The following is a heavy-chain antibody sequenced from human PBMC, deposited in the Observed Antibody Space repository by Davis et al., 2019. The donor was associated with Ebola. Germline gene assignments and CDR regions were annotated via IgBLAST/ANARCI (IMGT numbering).Heavy chain of an antibody. CDR1: GFTVSSHS. V-gene: IGHV3-53*01. J-gene: IGHJ2*01. D-gene: IGHD3-3*01. CDR3: AKGYDFWSGSPYWYFDL. Sequence: GESLKISCAGSGFTVSSHSMNWVRQAPGKGLEWVSVIYSGGSTYYADSVKGRFTISRDNSKNTLYLQMNSLRAEDTAVYYCAKGYDFWSGSPYWYFDLWGRGTLVTVSS. CDR2: IYSGGST.